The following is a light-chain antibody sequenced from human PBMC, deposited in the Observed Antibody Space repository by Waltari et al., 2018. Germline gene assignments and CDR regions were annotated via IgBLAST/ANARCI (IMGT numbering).Light chain of an antibody. V-gene: IGKV3-20*01. Sequence: EILLTQFPGTLSLSPGERATISCRASQTVLNSYLAWYQQKPGQDPRLLLYATSTRAPGIPDRFSGSESGADFILTISRLEPEDFAVYFCQHYASSLYTFGQGTKLEIK. CDR3: QHYASSLYT. CDR1: QTVLNSY. CDR2: ATS. J-gene: IGKJ2*01.